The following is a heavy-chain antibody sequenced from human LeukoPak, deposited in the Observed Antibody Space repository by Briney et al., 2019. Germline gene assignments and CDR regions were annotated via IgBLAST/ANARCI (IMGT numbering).Heavy chain of an antibody. V-gene: IGHV3-33*01. D-gene: IGHD3-10*01. Sequence: PGGSLRLSCAASGFSVSNNGIHWVRQAPGKGLEWVAVLWPDGITTRYADSVEGRFTMSRDNSKNTVYVQMNSLRAEDTAVYFCARRGGSGTFPHYFDARGQGILVTVSS. CDR2: LWPDGITT. J-gene: IGHJ5*02. CDR3: ARRGGSGTFPHYFDA. CDR1: GFSVSNNG.